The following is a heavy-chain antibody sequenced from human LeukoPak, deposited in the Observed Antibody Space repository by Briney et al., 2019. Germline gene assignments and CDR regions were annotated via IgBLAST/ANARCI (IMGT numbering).Heavy chain of an antibody. CDR1: GYSFSTFD. CDR3: ARGGILVQGVTILYGMDV. CDR2: MNPNSGNT. J-gene: IGHJ6*02. Sequence: ASLKVSCKTSGYSFSTFDINWVRQATGQGLEWMGWMNPNSGNTNYEQKFQGGLTMTRDTSISTAYMGLSSLRSEDTAVYYCARGGILVQGVTILYGMDVWGQGTTVTVSS. V-gene: IGHV1-8*01. D-gene: IGHD3-10*01.